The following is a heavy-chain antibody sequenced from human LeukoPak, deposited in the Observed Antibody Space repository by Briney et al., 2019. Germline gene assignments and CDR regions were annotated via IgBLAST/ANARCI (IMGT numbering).Heavy chain of an antibody. CDR2: IYPGDSDT. CDR3: ARRPLTHRNFDY. V-gene: IGHV5-51*01. J-gene: IGHJ4*02. Sequence: GVSLKISCKGSGYSFTNYWIGWVRQMPGKGLEWMGIIYPGDSDTTYSPPFQGQVTISADKSINTAYLQWSSLKASDTAMYFCARRPLTHRNFDYWDQGTLVTVSS. CDR1: GYSFTNYW.